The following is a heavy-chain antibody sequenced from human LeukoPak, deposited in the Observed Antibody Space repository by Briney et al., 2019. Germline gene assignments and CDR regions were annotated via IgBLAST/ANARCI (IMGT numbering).Heavy chain of an antibody. Sequence: GTSLRLSCAASGLILSSYGIHWVCQAPGKGLEWVAVIWYDGTNIYYGDSVKGRLSISRDNSKNTVYRQMASLRAEDTADYYCARDAGGAFGNYVNYFDYGGQGTLVTVSS. CDR2: IWYDGTNI. V-gene: IGHV3-33*01. J-gene: IGHJ4*02. D-gene: IGHD4-11*01. CDR3: ARDAGGAFGNYVNYFDY. CDR1: GLILSSYG.